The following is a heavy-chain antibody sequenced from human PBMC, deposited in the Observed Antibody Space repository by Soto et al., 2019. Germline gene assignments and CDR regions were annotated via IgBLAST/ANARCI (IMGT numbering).Heavy chain of an antibody. CDR3: EAEMTFGKLSVV. Sequence: QVQLVQSGAEVKKPGSSVKVSCKASGDTDTNYVISWVRQAPGQGLEWMGGIFPKFGTTYSAQKLQDRLTSTADECTSTVYMQLSSMRLGDTAVYYCEAEMTFGKLSVVWGRGTTVTVSS. CDR2: IFPKFGTT. V-gene: IGHV1-69*01. D-gene: IGHD3-16*02. CDR1: GDTDTNYV. J-gene: IGHJ6*02.